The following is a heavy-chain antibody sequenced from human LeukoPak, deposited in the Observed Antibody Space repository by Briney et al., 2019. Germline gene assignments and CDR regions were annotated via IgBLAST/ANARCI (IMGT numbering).Heavy chain of an antibody. CDR1: GFIFSTYG. V-gene: IGHV3-21*01. CDR3: ARDNSVRDEAWWFNP. J-gene: IGHJ5*02. CDR2: ISSGSDYT. D-gene: IGHD5-24*01. Sequence: PGGSLRLSCAASGFIFSTYGMNWVRQAPGKGLEWVSSISSGSDYTYYADSVKGRFTISRDNAKNSLYLQMNSLIAEDTAVYYCARDNSVRDEAWWFNPWGQGTLVTVSS.